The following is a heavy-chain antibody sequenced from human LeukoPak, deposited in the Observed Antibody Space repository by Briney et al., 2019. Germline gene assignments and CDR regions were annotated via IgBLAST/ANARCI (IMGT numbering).Heavy chain of an antibody. J-gene: IGHJ5*02. CDR2: IYYSGST. D-gene: IGHD2-21*02. V-gene: IGHV4-59*01. CDR1: GRSISSYY. Sequence: SETLSLTCTVSGRSISSYYWSWLRQPPGKGLEWIGYIYYSGSTNYNPSLKSRVTISVDTSKNQFSLKLSSVTAADTAVYYCARGNRMTAMNNWFDPWGQGTLVTVSS. CDR3: ARGNRMTAMNNWFDP.